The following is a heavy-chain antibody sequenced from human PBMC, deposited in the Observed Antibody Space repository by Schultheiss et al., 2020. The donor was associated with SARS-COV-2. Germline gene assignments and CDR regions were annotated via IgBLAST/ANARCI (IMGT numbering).Heavy chain of an antibody. J-gene: IGHJ3*02. Sequence: SETLSLTCTVSGGSISSGGYYWTWIRQHPGKGLEWIGYLYTGSTWFNPSLRSRGTISVDTSKNQFSLKLSSVTAADTAVYYCARDSGGDAFDIWGQGTMVTVSS. D-gene: IGHD3-10*01. CDR2: LYTGST. CDR3: ARDSGGDAFDI. V-gene: IGHV4-31*03. CDR1: GGSISSGGYY.